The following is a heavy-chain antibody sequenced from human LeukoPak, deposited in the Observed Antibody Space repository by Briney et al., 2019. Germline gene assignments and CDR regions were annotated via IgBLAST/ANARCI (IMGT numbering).Heavy chain of an antibody. Sequence: SVKVSCKASGGTFSSYAISWVRQAPGQGLEWMGRIIPILGIANYAQKFQGRVTITADKSTSTAYMELSSLRSEDTAVYYCARPHYYDSSGYYFDYWGQGTLVTVSS. CDR2: IIPILGIA. D-gene: IGHD3-22*01. CDR3: ARPHYYDSSGYYFDY. V-gene: IGHV1-69*04. J-gene: IGHJ4*02. CDR1: GGTFSSYA.